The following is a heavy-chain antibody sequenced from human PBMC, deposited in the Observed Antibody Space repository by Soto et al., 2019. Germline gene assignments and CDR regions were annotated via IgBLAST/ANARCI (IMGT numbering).Heavy chain of an antibody. Sequence: PGGSLRLSCAASGFTFDDYAMHWVRQAPGKGLEWVSGISWNSGSIGYADSVKGRFTISRDNAKNSLYLQMNSLRAEDTALYYCAKDNRLIWSDIMWANWFDPWGQGTLVTVSS. J-gene: IGHJ5*02. CDR2: ISWNSGSI. CDR3: AKDNRLIWSDIMWANWFDP. D-gene: IGHD2-21*01. CDR1: GFTFDDYA. V-gene: IGHV3-9*01.